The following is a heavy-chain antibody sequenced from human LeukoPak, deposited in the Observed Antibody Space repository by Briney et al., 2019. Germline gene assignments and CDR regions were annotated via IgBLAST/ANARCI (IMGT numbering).Heavy chain of an antibody. CDR2: TYYRSKWYN. CDR1: GDSVSSNSAA. Sequence: SQTLSLTCAISGDSVSSNSAAWNWIRQSPSRGLEWLGRTYYRSKWYNDYAVSVKSRITINPDTSKNQFSLQLNSVTPEDTAVYYCAKLRGPSGYSSSWGDFGDYWGQGTLVTVSS. V-gene: IGHV6-1*01. J-gene: IGHJ4*02. CDR3: AKLRGPSGYSSSWGDFGDY. D-gene: IGHD6-13*01.